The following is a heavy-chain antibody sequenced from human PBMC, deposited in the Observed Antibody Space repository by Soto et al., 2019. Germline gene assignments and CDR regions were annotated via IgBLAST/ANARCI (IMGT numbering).Heavy chain of an antibody. D-gene: IGHD1-20*01. V-gene: IGHV3-33*01. CDR1: GFTFSSYG. CDR2: IWYDGSNK. J-gene: IGHJ6*02. Sequence: QVQLVESGGGVVQPGRSLRLSCAASGFTFSSYGMHWVRQAPGKGLEWVAVIWYDGSNKYYADSVKGRFTISRDNSKNTLYLQMNSLRAEDTAVYYCARSSNWNKPSIVRYYYYGMDVWGQGTTVTVSS. CDR3: ARSSNWNKPSIVRYYYYGMDV.